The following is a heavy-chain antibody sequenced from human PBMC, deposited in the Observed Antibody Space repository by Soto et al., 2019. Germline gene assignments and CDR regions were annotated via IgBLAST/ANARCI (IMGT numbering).Heavy chain of an antibody. CDR2: IYYSGST. D-gene: IGHD5-18*01. CDR1: GGSVSSGSYY. Sequence: KTSETLSLTCTVSGGSVSSGSYYWSWIRQPPGKGLEWIGYIYYSGSTNYNPSLKSRVTISVDTSKNQFSLKLSSVTAADTAVYYCARISGYSYGLPPYFDYWGQGTLVTVSS. J-gene: IGHJ4*02. V-gene: IGHV4-61*01. CDR3: ARISGYSYGLPPYFDY.